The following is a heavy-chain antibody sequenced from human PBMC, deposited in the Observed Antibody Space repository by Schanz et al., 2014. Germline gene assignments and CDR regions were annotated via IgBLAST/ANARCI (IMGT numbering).Heavy chain of an antibody. V-gene: IGHV3-7*01. D-gene: IGHD2-8*01. CDR2: IKQEGDEK. Sequence: EGQLVESGGGLVQPGGSLRLSCVVSGFNFRNYWMSWVRQAPGKGLEWVASIKQEGDEKNYVDSVKGRFTISRDNAKNSLFLQMNSLRADDTAVYYCVRDRGFCANDICWLRYYMDVWGQGTTVTVS. CDR3: VRDRGFCANDICWLRYYMDV. J-gene: IGHJ6*03. CDR1: GFNFRNYW.